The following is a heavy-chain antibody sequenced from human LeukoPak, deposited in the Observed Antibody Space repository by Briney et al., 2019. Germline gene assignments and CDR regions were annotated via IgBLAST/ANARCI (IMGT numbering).Heavy chain of an antibody. Sequence: SETLSLTCTVSGGSISSYYWSWIRQPPGKGLEWIGYIYYSGSTNYNPSLKSRVTISVDTSKNQFSLKLSSVTAADTAVYYCARITYYYGSGSLGWFDPWGQGTLVTVSS. CDR1: GGSISSYY. V-gene: IGHV4-59*08. J-gene: IGHJ5*02. CDR2: IYYSGST. CDR3: ARITYYYGSGSLGWFDP. D-gene: IGHD3-10*01.